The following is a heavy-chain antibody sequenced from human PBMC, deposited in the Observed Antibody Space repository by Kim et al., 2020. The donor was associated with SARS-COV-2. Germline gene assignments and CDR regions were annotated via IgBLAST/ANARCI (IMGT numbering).Heavy chain of an antibody. CDR3: ARVRTYDY. Sequence: GNPTDAQGFTGRFVFSVDKSVSTAYLQISSLKAEDTAVYYCARVRTYDYWGQGTLVTVSS. J-gene: IGHJ4*02. V-gene: IGHV7-4-1*02. CDR2: GNP.